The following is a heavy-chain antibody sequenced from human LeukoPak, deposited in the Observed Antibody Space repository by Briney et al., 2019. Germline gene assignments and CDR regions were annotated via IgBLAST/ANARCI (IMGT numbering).Heavy chain of an antibody. CDR1: GFTFSSYG. CDR3: AGGGEGSGSYYRGYFDY. Sequence: SGGSLRLSCAASGFTFSSYGMSWVRQAPGKGLEWVSAISGSGGSTYYADSVKGRFTISRDNSKNTLYLQMNSLRAEDTAVYYCAGGGEGSGSYYRGYFDYWGQGTLVTVSS. CDR2: ISGSGGST. J-gene: IGHJ4*02. V-gene: IGHV3-23*01. D-gene: IGHD3-10*01.